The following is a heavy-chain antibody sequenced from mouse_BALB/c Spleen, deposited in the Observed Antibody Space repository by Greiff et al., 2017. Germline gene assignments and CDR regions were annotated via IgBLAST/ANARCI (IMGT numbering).Heavy chain of an antibody. V-gene: IGHV1-69*02. CDR2: IYPSDSYT. Sequence: QVHVKQPGAELVRPGASVKLSCKASGYTFTSYWINWVKQRPGQGLEWIGNIYPSDSYTNYNQKFKDKATLTVDKSSSTAYMQLSSPTSEDSAVYYCTSGDGYSWFAYWGQGTLVTVSA. J-gene: IGHJ3*01. CDR3: TSGDGYSWFAY. CDR1: GYTFTSYW. D-gene: IGHD2-3*01.